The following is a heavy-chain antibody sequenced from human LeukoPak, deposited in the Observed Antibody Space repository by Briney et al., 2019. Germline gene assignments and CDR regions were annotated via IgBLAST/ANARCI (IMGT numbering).Heavy chain of an antibody. CDR3: ARVSDTSMVTPGFDS. Sequence: ASVKVSCKTSGYNFNRYTITWVRHAPGQGLEWMGWVSTSNGDTNYAENFQGRLTMTTETVTKTAYMELRRLRSGDTAIYFCARVSDTSMVTPGFDSWGQGTLVTVSS. CDR2: VSTSNGDT. CDR1: GYNFNRYT. V-gene: IGHV1-18*01. J-gene: IGHJ4*02. D-gene: IGHD5-18*01.